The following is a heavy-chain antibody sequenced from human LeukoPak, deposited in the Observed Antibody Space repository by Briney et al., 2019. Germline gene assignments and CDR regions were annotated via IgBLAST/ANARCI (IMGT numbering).Heavy chain of an antibody. CDR2: IYWDDDK. J-gene: IGHJ4*02. D-gene: IGHD6-25*01. CDR1: GFSFSTSRVG. V-gene: IGHV2-5*02. Sequence: GSGPTLVNPTQTLTLTCTFSGFSFSTSRVGVGWIRQPPGKALEWLAHIYWDDDKRYSPSLKSRLTIAKVTFKNQVVLTMTNMDPVDTATYYCAHKARIGAQFDYWGQGTLVTDSS. CDR3: AHKARIGAQFDY.